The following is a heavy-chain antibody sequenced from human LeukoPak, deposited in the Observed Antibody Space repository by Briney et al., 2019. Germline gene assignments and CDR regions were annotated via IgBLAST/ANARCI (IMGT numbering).Heavy chain of an antibody. CDR1: GFAFSTYG. J-gene: IGHJ4*02. CDR2: IWYDGGNK. D-gene: IGHD6-13*01. Sequence: GGSLRLSCAASGFAFSTYGMHWVRQAPGKGLEWVAIIWYDGGNKYYADSVKGRFTVSRDNSKNTLFLQINSLTAEDTAVYYCARGGDSSSWSPSDYWGQGTLVTVSS. CDR3: ARGGDSSSWSPSDY. V-gene: IGHV3-33*01.